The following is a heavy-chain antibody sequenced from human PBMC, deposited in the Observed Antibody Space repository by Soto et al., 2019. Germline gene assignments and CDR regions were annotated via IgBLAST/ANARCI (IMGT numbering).Heavy chain of an antibody. CDR3: ARALYCSGGSCPHNWFDP. J-gene: IGHJ5*02. CDR1: GYTFTGYY. D-gene: IGHD2-15*01. CDR2: INPNSGGT. Sequence: ASVKVSCKASGYTFTGYYMHWVRQAPVQGLEWMGWINPNSGGTNYAQKFQGWVTMTRDTSISTAYMELSRLRSDDTAVYYCARALYCSGGSCPHNWFDPWGQGTLVTVSS. V-gene: IGHV1-2*04.